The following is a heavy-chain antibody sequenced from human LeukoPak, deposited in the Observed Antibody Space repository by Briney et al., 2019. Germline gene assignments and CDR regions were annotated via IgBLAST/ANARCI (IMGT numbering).Heavy chain of an antibody. D-gene: IGHD1-26*01. Sequence: GASVKVSCKASGYTFTGYYMHWVRQAPGQGLEWMGWINPNSGGTNYAQKFQGRVTMTRDTSISTAYMELSRLRSDDTAVYYCARVESGSYPYWYFDLWGRGTLVTVSS. CDR1: GYTFTGYY. CDR3: ARVESGSYPYWYFDL. J-gene: IGHJ2*01. V-gene: IGHV1-2*02. CDR2: INPNSGGT.